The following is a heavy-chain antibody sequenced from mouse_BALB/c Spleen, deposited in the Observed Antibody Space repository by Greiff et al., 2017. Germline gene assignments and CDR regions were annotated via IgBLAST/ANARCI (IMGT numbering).Heavy chain of an antibody. CDR1: GYSFTGYT. D-gene: IGHD2-1*01. V-gene: IGHV1-18*01. CDR3: ARERYGNYCYLDD. CDR2: INPYDGGT. J-gene: IGHJ1*01. Sequence: VQLQQSGPELVKPGASMKISCTASGYSFTGYTMHWVRQSPGKNLEWIGVINPYDGGTSYNQKFKGKATLTVDKSSSTAYIELLSLTSEDSAVYYCARERYGNYCYLDDWGAGTTVTVSS.